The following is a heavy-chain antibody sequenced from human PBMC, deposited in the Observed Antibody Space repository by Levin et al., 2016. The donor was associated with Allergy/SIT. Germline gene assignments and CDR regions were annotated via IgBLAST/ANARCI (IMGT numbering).Heavy chain of an antibody. CDR1: GGPITSYY. D-gene: IGHD5-12*01. J-gene: IGHJ4*02. V-gene: IGHV4-59*08. CDR3: VRQSIGTTLDY. CDR2: IYYSGTT. Sequence: GSLRLSCTVSGGPITSYYWSWIRQPPGKGLEWIGFIYYSGTTSYNPSLKSRVTISGDTSKNQFSLKLSSVTAADSAVYYCVRQSIGTTLDYWGQGTLVTVSS.